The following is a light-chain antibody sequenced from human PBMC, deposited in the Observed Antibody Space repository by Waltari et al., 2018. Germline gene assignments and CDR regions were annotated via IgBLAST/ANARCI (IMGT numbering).Light chain of an antibody. CDR2: DAS. CDR3: QQRWSGGT. CDR1: QNIKIY. Sequence: EIVLTQSPATMSLSTGERATPSCRASQNIKIYLSWYQQRHGQAPRLLIYDASKRATGVPGRFSGSGFGTDFTLTISGLEPEDSAVYFCQQRWSGGTFGAGTKVEI. J-gene: IGKJ4*01. V-gene: IGKV3-11*01.